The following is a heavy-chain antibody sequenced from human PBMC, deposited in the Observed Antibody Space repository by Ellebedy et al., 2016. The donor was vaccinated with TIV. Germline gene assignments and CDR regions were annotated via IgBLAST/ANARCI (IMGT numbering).Heavy chain of an antibody. Sequence: AASVKVSCKASGYTFTGYYMHWVRQAPGQGLEWMGWINPNSGGTNYAQKFQGRVTMTRDTSISTAYMELSRLRSDDTAVYYCARGYNWNDKGVGYWGQGTLVTVSS. CDR3: ARGYNWNDKGVGY. CDR2: INPNSGGT. CDR1: GYTFTGYY. D-gene: IGHD1-1*01. V-gene: IGHV1-2*02. J-gene: IGHJ4*02.